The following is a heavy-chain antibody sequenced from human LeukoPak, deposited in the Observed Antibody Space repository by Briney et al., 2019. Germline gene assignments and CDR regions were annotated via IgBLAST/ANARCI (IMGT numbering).Heavy chain of an antibody. D-gene: IGHD1-26*01. CDR3: AGGLVGRSPDY. J-gene: IGHJ4*02. CDR1: GGSFSGYY. Sequence: SETLSLTCAVYGGSFSGYYWSWIRQPPGKGLEWIGEINHSGSTNYNPSLKSRVTISVDTSKNQFSLKLSSVTAADTAVYYCAGGLVGRSPDYWGQGTLVTVSS. V-gene: IGHV4-34*01. CDR2: INHSGST.